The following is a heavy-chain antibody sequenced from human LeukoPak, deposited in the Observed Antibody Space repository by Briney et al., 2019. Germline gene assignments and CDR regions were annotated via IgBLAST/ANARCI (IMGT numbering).Heavy chain of an antibody. D-gene: IGHD4-17*01. CDR1: GGSISSYY. Sequence: SETLSLTCTVSGGSISSYYWSWIRQPPGKGLEWIGYIYYSGSTNYNPSLKSRVTISVDTSKNQFSLKLSSVTAADTAVYYCARLAVYGDYYPYYYYYMDVWGKGTTVTISS. V-gene: IGHV4-59*01. CDR2: IYYSGST. CDR3: ARLAVYGDYYPYYYYYMDV. J-gene: IGHJ6*03.